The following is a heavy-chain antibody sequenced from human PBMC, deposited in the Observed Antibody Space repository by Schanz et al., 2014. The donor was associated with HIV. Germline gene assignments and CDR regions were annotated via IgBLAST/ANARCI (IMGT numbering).Heavy chain of an antibody. D-gene: IGHD3-10*01. CDR1: GFTFNNYG. J-gene: IGHJ4*02. Sequence: VQLLESGGGLEQPGRSLRLSCAASGFTFNNYGMHWVRQAPGKGLEWVAVMSYDGIRKNYADSVRGRFTLSRDNSKNTVFLQMNSMTNADTAVYYCARGFQGFDYWGQGTLVTVSS. CDR3: ARGFQGFDY. V-gene: IGHV3-30*03. CDR2: MSYDGIRK.